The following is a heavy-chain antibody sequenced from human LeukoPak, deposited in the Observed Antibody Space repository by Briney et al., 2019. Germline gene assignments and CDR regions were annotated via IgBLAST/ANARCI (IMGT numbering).Heavy chain of an antibody. D-gene: IGHD6-13*01. CDR2: IYYSGST. CDR3: ARQAAAGQYNWFDP. Sequence: PSQTLSLTCTVSGGSISSGGYYWSWIRQPPGKGLEWIGYIYYSGSTYYNPSLKSRVTISVDTSKNQFSLKLSSVTAADTAVYYCARQAAAGQYNWFDPWGQGTLVTVSS. J-gene: IGHJ5*02. CDR1: GGSISSGGYY. V-gene: IGHV4-31*03.